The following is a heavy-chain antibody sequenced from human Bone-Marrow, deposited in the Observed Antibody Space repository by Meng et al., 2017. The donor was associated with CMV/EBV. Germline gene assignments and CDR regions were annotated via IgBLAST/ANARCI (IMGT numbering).Heavy chain of an antibody. Sequence: GESLKISCAASGFTFSSYSMNWVRQAPGKGLEWVSSISSSSSYIYYADSVKGRFTISRDNAKNSLYLQMNSLRAEDTAVYYCVNCGPYGGYVHYWGRGTMVTVSA. V-gene: IGHV3-21*04. J-gene: IGHJ4*02. CDR1: GFTFSSYS. CDR2: ISSSSSYI. CDR3: VNCGPYGGYVHY. D-gene: IGHD5-12*01.